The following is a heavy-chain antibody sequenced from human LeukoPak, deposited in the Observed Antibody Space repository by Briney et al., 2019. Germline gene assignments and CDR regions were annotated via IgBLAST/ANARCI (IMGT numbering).Heavy chain of an antibody. D-gene: IGHD3-10*01. CDR2: ISYDGSNK. V-gene: IGHV3-30*04. Sequence: GRSLRLSCAASGFTFSSYAMHWVRQAPGKGLEWVAVISYDGSNKYYADSVKGRFTISRDNSKNTLYLQMNSLRAEDTAVYYCARDFGAANYYYGMDVWGQGTTVTVSS. CDR1: GFTFSSYA. CDR3: ARDFGAANYYYGMDV. J-gene: IGHJ6*02.